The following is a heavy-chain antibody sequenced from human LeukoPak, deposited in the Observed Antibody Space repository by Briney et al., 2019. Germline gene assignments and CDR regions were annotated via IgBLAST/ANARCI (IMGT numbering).Heavy chain of an antibody. Sequence: SETLSLTCTVSGGSISSYYWSWIRQPPGKGLEWNGYIYYSGSTNYNPSLKSRVTISVDTSKNQFSLKLSSVTAADTAVYYCARGVPHLDYWGQGTLVTVSP. J-gene: IGHJ4*02. CDR3: ARGVPHLDY. V-gene: IGHV4-59*01. CDR2: IYYSGST. CDR1: GGSISSYY. D-gene: IGHD3-10*01.